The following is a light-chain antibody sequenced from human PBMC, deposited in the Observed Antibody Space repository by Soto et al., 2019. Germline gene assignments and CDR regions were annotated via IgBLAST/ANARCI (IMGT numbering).Light chain of an antibody. CDR3: QQYYSTPQT. CDR1: QSVLYSSNNKNY. CDR2: WAS. Sequence: DIVMTQYLDSLAVSLGERATINCKSRQSVLYSSNNKNYLAWYQEKPGQPPKLLIYWASTRESGVPDRFRGSGSGTDFTLTISSLQAEDVAVYYCQQYYSTPQTFGQGTKLEIK. J-gene: IGKJ2*01. V-gene: IGKV4-1*01.